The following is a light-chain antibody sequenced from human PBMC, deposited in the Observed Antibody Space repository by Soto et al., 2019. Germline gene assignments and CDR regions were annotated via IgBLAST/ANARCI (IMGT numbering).Light chain of an antibody. CDR3: FPFTPDFPQG. J-gene: IGLJ1*01. V-gene: IGLV2-14*01. CDR2: EVS. CDR1: SSDIGAYNY. Sequence: TGTPPASVSGSTGQSITISCTGSSSDIGAYNYVSWFQQYPGKAPKLIISEVSNRPSGVSNRFSGSKSGTAASLTISGLQTEDEADYFCFPFTPDFPQGLGNGTKVTV.